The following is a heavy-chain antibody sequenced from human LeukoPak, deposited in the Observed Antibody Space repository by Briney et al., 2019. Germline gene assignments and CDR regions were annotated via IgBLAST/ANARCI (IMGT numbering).Heavy chain of an antibody. J-gene: IGHJ3*02. CDR1: GFTFSNYW. V-gene: IGHV3-7*03. Sequence: PGGSLRLSRAASGFTFSNYWMSWVRQAPGKGLEWVANIKQDGSETDYVDSVKGRFTISRDNAKSSLCLQVNSLGAEDTAVYYCARVYSSSSGKNVFDIWGQGTMVIVSS. CDR3: ARVYSSSSGKNVFDI. CDR2: IKQDGSET. D-gene: IGHD6-6*01.